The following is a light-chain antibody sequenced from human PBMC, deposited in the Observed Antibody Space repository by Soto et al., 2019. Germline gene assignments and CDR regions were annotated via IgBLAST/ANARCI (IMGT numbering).Light chain of an antibody. V-gene: IGLV2-14*01. CDR1: SNDVVGYNF. Sequence: QSALTQPASVSGSPGQSITISCTGTSNDVVGYNFVSWYQQYPGKAPKLMIYDVRNRPSGVSNRYSGSKSGNTASLTIPGLQAQDEADYCCSSYTRIAYTSISTLYVFGTGTKLTVL. CDR3: SSYTRIAYTSISTLYV. CDR2: DVR. J-gene: IGLJ1*01.